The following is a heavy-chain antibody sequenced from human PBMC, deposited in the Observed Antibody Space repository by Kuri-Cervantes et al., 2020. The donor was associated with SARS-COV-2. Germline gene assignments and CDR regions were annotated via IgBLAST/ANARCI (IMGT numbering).Heavy chain of an antibody. CDR2: FDPEDGET. D-gene: IGHD2-15*01. CDR3: ARVLICGGSCYALDI. V-gene: IGHV1-24*01. Sequence: ASVKVSCKVSGYTLTELSMHWVRQAPGKGLEWMGGFDPEDGETIYAQKFQGRVTMTTDTSTSTAYMELRSLRSDDTAVYYCARVLICGGSCYALDIWGQGTMVTVSS. CDR1: GYTLTELS. J-gene: IGHJ3*02.